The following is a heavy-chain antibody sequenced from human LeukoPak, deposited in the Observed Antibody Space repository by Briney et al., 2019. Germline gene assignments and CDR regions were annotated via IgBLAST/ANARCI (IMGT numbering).Heavy chain of an antibody. V-gene: IGHV3-48*02. CDR1: GFNFNIYH. CDR3: AREWQYAPDY. D-gene: IGHD2-2*01. Sequence: GGSLRLSCAASGFNFNIYHMNWVRQAPGKGLEWLSSISSRSDTIYYADSVRGRFTLSRDNAENSQYLQMRSLTDEDTAVYYCAREWQYAPDYWGQGTLVTVSS. CDR2: ISSRSDTI. J-gene: IGHJ4*02.